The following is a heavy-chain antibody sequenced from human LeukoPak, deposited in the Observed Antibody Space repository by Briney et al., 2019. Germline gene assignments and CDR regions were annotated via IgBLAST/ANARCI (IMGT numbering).Heavy chain of an antibody. J-gene: IGHJ4*02. CDR3: AKDWDYDSSGYYGGY. CDR2: IRGDGGST. D-gene: IGHD3-22*01. V-gene: IGHV3-43*02. Sequence: PGGSLRLSCAASGFTFDDYAMHWVRQAPGKGLEWVSLIRGDGGSTYYADSVKGRFTISRDNSKNSLYLQMNSLRTEDTALYYCAKDWDYDSSGYYGGYWGQGTLVTVSS. CDR1: GFTFDDYA.